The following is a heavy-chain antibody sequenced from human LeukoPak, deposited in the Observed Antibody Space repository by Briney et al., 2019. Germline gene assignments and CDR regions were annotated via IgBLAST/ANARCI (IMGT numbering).Heavy chain of an antibody. D-gene: IGHD5-24*01. J-gene: IGHJ4*02. CDR2: IIPILGIA. CDR1: GYTFTGYY. V-gene: IGHV1-69*04. Sequence: HVASVKVSCKASGYTFTGYYMHWVRQAPGQGLEWMGRIIPILGIANYAQKFQGRVTITADKSTSTAYMELSSLRSEDTAVYYCARDHGDGYNYGYWGQGTLVTVSS. CDR3: ARDHGDGYNYGY.